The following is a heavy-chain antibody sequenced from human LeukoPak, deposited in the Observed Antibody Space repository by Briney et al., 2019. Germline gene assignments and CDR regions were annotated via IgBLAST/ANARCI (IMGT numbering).Heavy chain of an antibody. Sequence: PSETLSLTCTVSGGSISSSSYYWGWIRQPPGKGLEWIGSIYYSGSTYYNPSLKSRVTISVDTSKNQFSLKLSSVTAADTAVYYCARGLNKYCSGGSCYSGSWGQGTLVTVSS. CDR2: IYYSGST. J-gene: IGHJ4*02. CDR1: GGSISSSSYY. V-gene: IGHV4-39*01. CDR3: ARGLNKYCSGGSCYSGS. D-gene: IGHD2-15*01.